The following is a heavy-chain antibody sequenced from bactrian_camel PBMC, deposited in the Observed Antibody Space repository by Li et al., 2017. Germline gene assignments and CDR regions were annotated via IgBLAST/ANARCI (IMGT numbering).Heavy chain of an antibody. D-gene: IGHD3*01. Sequence: DVQLVESGGGSVQAGGSLRLSCVVSGYTYSSMCMGWFRQAPGKEREGVATFDGDGDTSYGDSVKGRFTVSLDSANNTLYLQMDNLRPEDTAMYYCAVRGGSWACLDYYNEMEYWGKGTQVTVS. J-gene: IGHJ7*01. CDR1: GYTYSSMC. CDR2: FDGDGDT. V-gene: IGHV3S42*01.